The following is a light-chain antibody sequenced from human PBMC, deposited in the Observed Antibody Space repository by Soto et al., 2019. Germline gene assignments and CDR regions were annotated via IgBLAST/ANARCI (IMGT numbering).Light chain of an antibody. J-gene: IGKJ4*01. CDR3: QQHGSSPLT. CDR1: QSVSSSY. V-gene: IGKV3-20*01. Sequence: EIVVTQSPGTLSLSPGEIAALSCIASQSVSSSYLAWYQQKPGQAPRLLIYGASSRAAGIPDRFSGSGSGTDFTLTISRLEPEDFAVYYCQQHGSSPLTFGGGTKVDIK. CDR2: GAS.